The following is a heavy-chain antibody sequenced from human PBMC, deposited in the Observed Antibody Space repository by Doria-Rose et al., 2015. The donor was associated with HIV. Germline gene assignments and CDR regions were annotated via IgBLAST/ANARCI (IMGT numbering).Heavy chain of an antibody. D-gene: IGHD7-27*01. CDR3: ARAGLTGEPDDFDS. Sequence: QVQLVQSGADVKKPGSSVKVSCTASGGTFSTLPINWVRQAPGQGLEWMGRITPIFATANYAQKFQGRVTITADESTSTVYMELSSLRSEDTAVYYCARAGLTGEPDDFDSGGQGTMVTVS. V-gene: IGHV1-69*15. J-gene: IGHJ3*02. CDR2: ITPIFATA. CDR1: GGTFSTLP.